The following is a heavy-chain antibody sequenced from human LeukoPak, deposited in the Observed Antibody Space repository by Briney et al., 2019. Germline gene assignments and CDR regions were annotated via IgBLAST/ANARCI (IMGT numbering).Heavy chain of an antibody. Sequence: GESLKISCKGSGYSFTSYWIGWARQMPGKGLEWMGIIYPADSDTRYSPSFQGQVTISADKSISTAYLQWSSLKASDTAMYYCARTALTAIHNWFDPWGQGTLVTVSS. J-gene: IGHJ5*02. V-gene: IGHV5-51*01. CDR3: ARTALTAIHNWFDP. D-gene: IGHD2-21*02. CDR1: GYSFTSYW. CDR2: IYPADSDT.